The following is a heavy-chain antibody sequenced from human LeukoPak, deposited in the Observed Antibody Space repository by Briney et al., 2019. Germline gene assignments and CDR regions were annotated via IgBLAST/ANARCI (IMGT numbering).Heavy chain of an antibody. Sequence: SETLSLTCSVSGYSISSGYYWGWIRQPPGKGLEWIASMYHSGSTYYNPSLKSRVTISVDTSKNQFSLKLSSVTAADTAVYYCARVGVYDSSGYYYSNDAFDIWGQGTMVTVSS. CDR1: GYSISSGYY. V-gene: IGHV4-38-2*02. CDR2: MYHSGST. D-gene: IGHD3-22*01. J-gene: IGHJ3*02. CDR3: ARVGVYDSSGYYYSNDAFDI.